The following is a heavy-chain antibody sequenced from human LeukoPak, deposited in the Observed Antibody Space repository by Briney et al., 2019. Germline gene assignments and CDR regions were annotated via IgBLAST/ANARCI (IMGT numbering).Heavy chain of an antibody. CDR2: IIDSGGST. Sequence: PGGSLRLSCAASGFTFSSNTWSWGRHHPRGRVEWGSAIIDSGGSTYYAASVKGRFTISRDNSKNTLYLQMNSLTAEDTAVYYCAKGLAGAGGYYYYYGMDVWGQGTTVTVSS. V-gene: IGHV3-23*01. J-gene: IGHJ6*02. CDR1: GFTFSSNT. D-gene: IGHD6-19*01. CDR3: AKGLAGAGGYYYYYGMDV.